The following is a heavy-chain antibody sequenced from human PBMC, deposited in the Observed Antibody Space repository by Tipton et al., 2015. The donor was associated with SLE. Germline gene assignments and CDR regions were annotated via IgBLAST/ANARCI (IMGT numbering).Heavy chain of an antibody. Sequence: TLSLTCTVSGGSISSNYWNWIRQPPGKGLEWIAHINYSGSTNYNPSLKSRVTISLDTSKNQISLRLSSVTAADTAVYFCARGWRNGQRGFDLWGQGALVTVSS. V-gene: IGHV4-59*01. CDR3: ARGWRNGQRGFDL. D-gene: IGHD2-8*01. CDR1: GGSISSNY. CDR2: INYSGST. J-gene: IGHJ4*02.